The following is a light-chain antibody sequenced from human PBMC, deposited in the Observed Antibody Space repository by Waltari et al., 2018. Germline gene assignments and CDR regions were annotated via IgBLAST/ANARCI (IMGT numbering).Light chain of an antibody. Sequence: DIQMTQSPSTLSASVGDRVTITCRASQSISSWLAWYQQKPGKAPKLLIYKASSLESGVPSRFSGSGFGTEFTLTISSLQPDDFATYYCQQYNSYSSITFGQGTRLEIK. CDR1: QSISSW. CDR2: KAS. V-gene: IGKV1-5*03. J-gene: IGKJ5*01. CDR3: QQYNSYSSIT.